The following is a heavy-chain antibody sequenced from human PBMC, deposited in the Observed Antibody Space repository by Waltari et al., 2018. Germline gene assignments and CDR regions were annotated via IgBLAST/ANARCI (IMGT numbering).Heavy chain of an antibody. CDR1: GGTFSSYA. CDR3: AKEGLGPVDY. CDR2: IIPIFGTA. V-gene: IGHV1-69*12. J-gene: IGHJ4*02. Sequence: QVQLVQSGAEVQTPGSSATVSCQAAGGTFSSYAISWVRQAPGQGLEWMGGIIPIFGTANYRQKFQGRVTITADESTSTAEIELSSLWSGDTAVYYCAKEGLGPVDYWGQGTLVTVSS. D-gene: IGHD3-16*01.